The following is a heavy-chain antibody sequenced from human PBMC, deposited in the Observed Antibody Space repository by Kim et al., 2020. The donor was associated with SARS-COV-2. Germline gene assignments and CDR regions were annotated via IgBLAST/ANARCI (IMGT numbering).Heavy chain of an antibody. D-gene: IGHD6-13*01. J-gene: IGHJ4*02. V-gene: IGHV4-61*07. Sequence: NPFLKSRVTISGDTSKNQFSLKLSSVTAADTALYYCARHGSSYEYFFDYWGQGSLVTVS. CDR3: ARHGSSYEYFFDY.